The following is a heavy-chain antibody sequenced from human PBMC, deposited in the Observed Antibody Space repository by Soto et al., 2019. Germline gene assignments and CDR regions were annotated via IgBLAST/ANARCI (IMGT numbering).Heavy chain of an antibody. D-gene: IGHD6-19*01. J-gene: IGHJ6*02. CDR2: IIAYNGNT. V-gene: IGHV1-18*01. CDR1: GYTFTSYG. Sequence: QVQLVQSGAEVKKPGASVKVSCKASGYTFTSYGIIWVRQAPGQGLAWMGWIIAYNGNTNYAQKLQGRVNMTTDTPTRTAYMEVRSLRSDDTAVYYCARDHRSGWYYLSYYYGMDVWGQGTTVTVSS. CDR3: ARDHRSGWYYLSYYYGMDV.